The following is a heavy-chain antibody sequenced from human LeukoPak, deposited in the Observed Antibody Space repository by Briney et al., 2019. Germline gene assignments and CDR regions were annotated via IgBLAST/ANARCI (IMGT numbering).Heavy chain of an antibody. D-gene: IGHD1-14*01. CDR1: GGSISSYY. J-gene: IGHJ4*02. CDR3: ASPKISDDTGPFDY. V-gene: IGHV4-59*01. CDR2: IYYSGST. Sequence: PSETLSLTCTVSGGSISSYYWSWIRQPPGKGLEWIGYIYYSGSTNYNPSLKSRVTISVDASKNQFSLKLSSVTAADTAVSYCASPKISDDTGPFDYWGQGTLGTVSS.